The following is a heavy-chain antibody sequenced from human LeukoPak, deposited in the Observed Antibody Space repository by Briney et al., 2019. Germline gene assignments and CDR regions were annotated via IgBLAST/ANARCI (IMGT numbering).Heavy chain of an antibody. Sequence: GGSLRLSCAASGFTVSSYAMSWVRQAPGKGLEGVSAISGSGGSTYYADSVKGRFTISRDNSKNTLYLQMNSLRAEDTAVYYCANKIPTRIAAAEPPFDYWGQGTLVTVSS. CDR3: ANKIPTRIAAAEPPFDY. J-gene: IGHJ4*02. V-gene: IGHV3-23*01. CDR1: GFTVSSYA. D-gene: IGHD6-13*01. CDR2: ISGSGGST.